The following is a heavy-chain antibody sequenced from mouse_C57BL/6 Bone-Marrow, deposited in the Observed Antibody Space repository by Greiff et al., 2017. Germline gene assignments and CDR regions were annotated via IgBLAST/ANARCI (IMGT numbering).Heavy chain of an antibody. CDR3: ARGYYAMDY. Sequence: VQLQQSGAELARPGASVKLSCKASGYTFTSYGISWVKQRTGQGLEWIGEIYPRSGNTYYNEKFKGKATRTADKSSSTAYMELRSLTSEDSAVYFCARGYYAMDYWGQGTSVTVSS. J-gene: IGHJ4*01. V-gene: IGHV1-81*01. CDR1: GYTFTSYG. CDR2: IYPRSGNT.